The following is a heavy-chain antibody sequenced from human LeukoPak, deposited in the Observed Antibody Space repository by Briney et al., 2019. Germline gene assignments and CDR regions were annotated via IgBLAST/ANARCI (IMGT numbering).Heavy chain of an antibody. D-gene: IGHD4-17*01. J-gene: IGHJ4*02. CDR2: ITTSGNYM. Sequence: GSLRLSCAASGFTFSSYSMNWVRQAPGKGLEWVSSITTSGNYMFYAGSVEGRFTISRDNAKNSVFLQMNSLRAEDTAMYYCVRNDYDDYGCDYWGQGTLVTVSS. V-gene: IGHV3-21*01. CDR1: GFTFSSYS. CDR3: VRNDYDDYGCDY.